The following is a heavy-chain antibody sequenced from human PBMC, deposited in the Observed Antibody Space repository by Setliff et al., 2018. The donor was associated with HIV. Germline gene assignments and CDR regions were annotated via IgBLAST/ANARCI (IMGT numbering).Heavy chain of an antibody. D-gene: IGHD3-3*01. J-gene: IGHJ4*01. CDR1: GGSISSSTYY. CDR3: ARGRDYTGSWFRPFYLDF. Sequence: SETLSLTCTVSGGSISSSTYYWGWIRQPPGKGLEWIGSIYYSGSTYYNPSLKSRVTISVDTSKNQFSLKLTSVTAADTAIDYCARGRDYTGSWFRPFYLDFWGHGNLVTVSS. CDR2: IYYSGST. V-gene: IGHV4-39*02.